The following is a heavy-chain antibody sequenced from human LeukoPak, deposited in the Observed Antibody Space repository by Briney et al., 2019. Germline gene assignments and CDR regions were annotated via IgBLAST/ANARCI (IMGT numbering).Heavy chain of an antibody. Sequence: GVSLRLSCAASGFTFSSNAMMWVRQAPGKGLEWVSRICGCGRNTLHADSVRGRFTISRDNSKNTLYLQMHSLSAEDAAVYYCAEASCGGECYYGMDVWGQGTTVSASS. J-gene: IGHJ6*01. V-gene: IGHV3-23*01. CDR1: GFTFSSNA. CDR3: AEASCGGECYYGMDV. CDR2: ICGCGRNT. D-gene: IGHD2-21*01.